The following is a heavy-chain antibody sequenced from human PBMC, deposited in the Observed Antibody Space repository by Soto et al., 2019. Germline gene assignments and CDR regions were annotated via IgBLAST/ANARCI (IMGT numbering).Heavy chain of an antibody. CDR3: ASPVSAV. CDR1: GFVFSSYS. J-gene: IGHJ6*02. Sequence: DVQLVESGGGLVQPGGSLRISCVGSGFVFSSYSINWVRQAPGKGPEWLSYISSRGTAIYYADSVRGRFTISRDNDNNSVFLTMNNLPAEDTATYSCASPVSAVWGQGTTVTVSS. CDR2: ISSRGTAI. V-gene: IGHV3-48*03.